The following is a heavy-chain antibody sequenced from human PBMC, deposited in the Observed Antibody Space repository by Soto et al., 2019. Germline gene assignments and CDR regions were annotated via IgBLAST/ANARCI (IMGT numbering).Heavy chain of an antibody. V-gene: IGHV4-39*01. CDR1: GGSISSSSYY. J-gene: IGHJ4*02. CDR3: ARHEVGYCSGGSSYGGFLDY. CDR2: IYYSGST. D-gene: IGHD2-15*01. Sequence: PSETLSLTCTVSGGSISSSSYYWGWIRQPPGKGLEWIGSIYYSGSTYYNPSLKSRVTISVDTSKNQFSLKLSSVTAADTAVYYCARHEVGYCSGGSSYGGFLDYWGQGSLVTFSS.